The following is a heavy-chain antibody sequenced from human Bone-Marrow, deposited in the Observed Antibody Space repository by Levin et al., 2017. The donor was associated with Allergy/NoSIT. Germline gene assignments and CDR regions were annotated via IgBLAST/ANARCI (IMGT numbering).Heavy chain of an antibody. Sequence: PGGSLRLSCKGSGYSFTSYWIGWVRQMPGKGLEWMGIIYPGDSDTRYSPSFQGQVTISADKSISTAYLQWSSLKASDTAMYYCARTQQLAGNLDYWGQGTLVTVSS. CDR2: IYPGDSDT. V-gene: IGHV5-51*01. D-gene: IGHD6-13*01. CDR3: ARTQQLAGNLDY. J-gene: IGHJ4*02. CDR1: GYSFTSYW.